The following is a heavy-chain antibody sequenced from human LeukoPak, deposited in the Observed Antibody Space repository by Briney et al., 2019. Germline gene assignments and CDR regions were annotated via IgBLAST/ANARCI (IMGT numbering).Heavy chain of an antibody. Sequence: SETLSLTCAVYGGSFSGYYWSWIRQPPGKGLEWIGEINHSGSTNYNPSLKSRVTISVDTSKNQFSLKLSSVTAADTAVYYCARRPCSSTSCLIDYWGQGTLVTVSS. D-gene: IGHD2-2*01. CDR2: INHSGST. CDR3: ARRPCSSTSCLIDY. CDR1: GGSFSGYY. J-gene: IGHJ4*02. V-gene: IGHV4-34*01.